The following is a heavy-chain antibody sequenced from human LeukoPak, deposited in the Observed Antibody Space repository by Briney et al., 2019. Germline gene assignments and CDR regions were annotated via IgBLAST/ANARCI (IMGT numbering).Heavy chain of an antibody. CDR2: INPNSGGT. CDR3: ARVYYYDSSGYYPA. Sequence: ASVKVSCKASGYTFTGYYMHWVRQAPGQGLEWLGRINPNSGGTNYAQKFQGRVTMTRDTSISTAYMELSRLRSDDTAVYYCARVYYYDSSGYYPAWGQGTLVTVSS. CDR1: GYTFTGYY. J-gene: IGHJ4*02. V-gene: IGHV1-2*06. D-gene: IGHD3-22*01.